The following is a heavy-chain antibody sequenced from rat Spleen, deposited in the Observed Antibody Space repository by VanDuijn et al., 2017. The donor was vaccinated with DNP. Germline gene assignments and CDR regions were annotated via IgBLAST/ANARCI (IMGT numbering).Heavy chain of an antibody. V-gene: IGHV3-3*01. CDR3: ARGYDTDYYYGLFDY. CDR1: GYSITSSYR. J-gene: IGHJ2*01. CDR2: INSAGTT. Sequence: EVQLQESGPGLVKPSQSLSLICSVTGYSITSSYRWSWIRKFPGNKLEWMGSINSAGTTKYNPSLKSRISITRDTAKNQLFLQVNSVTTEDTATYYGARGYDTDYYYGLFDYWGQGVMVTVSS. D-gene: IGHD1-6*01.